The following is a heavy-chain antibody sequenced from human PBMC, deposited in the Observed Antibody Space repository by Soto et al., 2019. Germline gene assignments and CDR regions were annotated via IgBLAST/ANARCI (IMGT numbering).Heavy chain of an antibody. CDR3: AKDIGSSVWYWSATLDY. CDR1: GFTFSSYG. D-gene: IGHD2-15*01. CDR2: ISYDGSNK. Sequence: QVQLVESGGGVVQPGRSLRLSCAASGFTFSSYGMHWVRQAPGKGLEWVAVISYDGSNKYYADSVKGRFTISRDNSKNTLYLQVNSVRAEDTAVYYCAKDIGSSVWYWSATLDYWGEGTLGTVSS. J-gene: IGHJ4*02. V-gene: IGHV3-30*18.